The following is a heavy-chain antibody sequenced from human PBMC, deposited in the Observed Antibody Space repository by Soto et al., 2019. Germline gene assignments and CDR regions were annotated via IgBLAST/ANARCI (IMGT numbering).Heavy chain of an antibody. J-gene: IGHJ4*02. CDR1: GFIFSSYW. CDR2: TNEDGSIT. Sequence: GGSVRLSCEVSGFIFSSYWMHWVRQVPGKGLVWVSRTNEDGSITNYADSVRGRFTISRDNAKNTLYLEMNSLRVEDTAVYYCKRDRGGGGGYWGQGTLVTVSS. D-gene: IGHD2-15*01. V-gene: IGHV3-74*01. CDR3: KRDRGGGGGY.